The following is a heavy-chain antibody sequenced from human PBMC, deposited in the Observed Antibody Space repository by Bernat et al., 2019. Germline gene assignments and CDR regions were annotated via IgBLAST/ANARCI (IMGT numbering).Heavy chain of an antibody. J-gene: IGHJ4*02. CDR2: IKSKTDGGTT. Sequence: EVQLVESGGGLVKPGGSLRLSCAASGFTFSNAWMSWVRQAPGKGLEWVGRIKSKTDGGTTDYAAPVKGRFTISRDDSKNTLYLQMNSLKTEDTAVYYCRSSINYDILTGYYLGVDYWGQGTLVTVSS. CDR3: RSSINYDILTGYYLGVDY. V-gene: IGHV3-15*01. D-gene: IGHD3-9*01. CDR1: GFTFSNAW.